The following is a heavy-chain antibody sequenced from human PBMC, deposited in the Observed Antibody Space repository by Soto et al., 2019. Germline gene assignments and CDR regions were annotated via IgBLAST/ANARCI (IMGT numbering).Heavy chain of an antibody. CDR3: AREGDDVLRFLEWLSDGGRYFDY. V-gene: IGHV4-38-2*02. J-gene: IGHJ4*02. D-gene: IGHD3-3*01. CDR1: GYSISSGYY. CDR2: IYHSGST. Sequence: SETLSLTCAVSGYSISSGYYWGWIRQPPGKGLEWIGTIYHSGSTSYNPSLKSRVTILVDTSKNQFSLKLSSVTAADTAVYYCAREGDDVLRFLEWLSDGGRYFDYWGQGTLVTGSS.